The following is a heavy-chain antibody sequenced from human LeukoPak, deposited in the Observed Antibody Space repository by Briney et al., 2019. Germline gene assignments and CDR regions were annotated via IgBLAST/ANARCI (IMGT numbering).Heavy chain of an antibody. V-gene: IGHV1-8*03. D-gene: IGHD5-18*01. CDR3: ARGGGYSYIDFDY. CDR1: GYTFTSYD. CDR2: MNPNSGNT. Sequence: ASVKVSCKASGYTFTSYDINWVRQATRQGLEWMGWMNPNSGNTGYAQKFQGRVTITADESTSTAYMELSSLRSEDTAVYYCARGGGYSYIDFDYWGQGTLVTVSS. J-gene: IGHJ4*02.